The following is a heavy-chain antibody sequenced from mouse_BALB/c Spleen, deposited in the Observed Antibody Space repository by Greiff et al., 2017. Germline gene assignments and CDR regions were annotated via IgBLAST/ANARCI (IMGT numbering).Heavy chain of an antibody. D-gene: IGHD2-1*01. CDR3: ARSPVYGNFLYYYAMDY. J-gene: IGHJ4*01. CDR2: IDPANGNT. Sequence: EVQLVESGAELVKPGASVKLSCTASGFNIKDTYMHWVKQRPEQGLEWIGRIDPANGNTKYDPKFQGKATITADTSSNTAYLQLSSLTSEDTAVYYCARSPVYGNFLYYYAMDYWGQGTSVTVSS. V-gene: IGHV14-3*02. CDR1: GFNIKDTY.